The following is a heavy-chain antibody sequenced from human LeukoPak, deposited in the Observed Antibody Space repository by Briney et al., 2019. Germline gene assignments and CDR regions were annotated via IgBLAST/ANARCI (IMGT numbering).Heavy chain of an antibody. CDR3: ARLLWFEKYYFDY. J-gene: IGHJ4*02. CDR1: GGSISSSSYY. D-gene: IGHD3-10*01. CDR2: IYYSGST. V-gene: IGHV4-39*01. Sequence: SETLSLTCTVSGGSISSSSYYWGWVRQPPGKGREWLGSIYYSGSTNYNPSLKSRVTISVDTSKNQFSLKLSSVTAADTAVYYCARLLWFEKYYFDYWGQGTLVTVSS.